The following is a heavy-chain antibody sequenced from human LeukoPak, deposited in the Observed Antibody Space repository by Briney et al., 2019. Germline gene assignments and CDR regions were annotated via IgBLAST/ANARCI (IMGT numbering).Heavy chain of an antibody. Sequence: GGSLRLSCAASGFTFSSHWMHWVRQAPGKGLVWVSRINSDGSSISYADSVKGRFTISRDNAKNTLYLQMNSLRAEDTAVYYCAKTRPLDSSSWSHGDYWGQGTLVTVSS. CDR2: INSDGSSI. J-gene: IGHJ4*02. CDR3: AKTRPLDSSSWSHGDY. V-gene: IGHV3-74*01. CDR1: GFTFSSHW. D-gene: IGHD6-13*01.